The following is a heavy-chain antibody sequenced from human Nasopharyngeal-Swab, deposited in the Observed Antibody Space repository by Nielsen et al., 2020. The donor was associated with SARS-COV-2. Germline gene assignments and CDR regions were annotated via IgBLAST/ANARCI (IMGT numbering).Heavy chain of an antibody. CDR3: TIIPLDILTGYYQYYFDY. Sequence: GESLKISCAASGFTFSNAWMSWVRQAPGKGLEWVGRIKSKTDGGTTDYAAPVKGRSTISRDDSKNTLYLQMNSLKTEDTAVYYCTIIPLDILTGYYQYYFDYWGQGTLVTVSS. J-gene: IGHJ4*02. V-gene: IGHV3-15*01. CDR1: GFTFSNAW. D-gene: IGHD3-9*01. CDR2: IKSKTDGGTT.